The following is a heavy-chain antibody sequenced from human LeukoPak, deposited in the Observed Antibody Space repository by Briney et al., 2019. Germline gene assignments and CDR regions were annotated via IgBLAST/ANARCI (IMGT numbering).Heavy chain of an antibody. V-gene: IGHV4-4*07. D-gene: IGHD3-22*01. CDR2: IYTSGST. CDR3: AREDGDSSGYWDWFDP. J-gene: IGHJ5*02. Sequence: PSETLSLTCTVSGGSISSYYWSWIRQPAGKGLEWIGRIYTSGSTNYSPSLKSRVTMSVDTSKNQFSLKLSSVTAADTAVYYCAREDGDSSGYWDWFDPWGQGTLVTVSS. CDR1: GGSISSYY.